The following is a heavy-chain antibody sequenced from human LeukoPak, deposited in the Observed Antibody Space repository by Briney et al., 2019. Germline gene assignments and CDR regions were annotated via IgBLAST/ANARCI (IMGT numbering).Heavy chain of an antibody. D-gene: IGHD6-13*01. CDR1: GFTLSSYW. V-gene: IGHV3-74*01. CDR2: IDPDGSTT. CDR3: TRVQAGRAGLMDV. J-gene: IGHJ6*02. Sequence: GGPLRLSCAASGFTLSSYWMHWVRHAPGEGLVWVSRIDPDGSTTNYADSVKGRFTTSRDNAKNTLYLQMNSLRAEDTALYYCTRVQAGRAGLMDVWGRGTTVTVSS.